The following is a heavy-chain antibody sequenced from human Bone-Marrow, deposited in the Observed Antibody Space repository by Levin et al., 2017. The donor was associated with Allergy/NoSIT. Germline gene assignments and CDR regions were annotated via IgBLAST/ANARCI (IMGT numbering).Heavy chain of an antibody. Sequence: GASVKVSCKASGYRFSTFDISWVRQAPGQGLEWMGWISPFNGNTTYSQKVQDRLTMTADSSTSTAYMELRSLRSDDTAIYFCARQYSGGFDYWGQGTLVTVSS. CDR3: ARQYSGGFDY. CDR1: GYRFSTFD. V-gene: IGHV1-18*01. CDR2: ISPFNGNT. J-gene: IGHJ4*02. D-gene: IGHD5-12*01.